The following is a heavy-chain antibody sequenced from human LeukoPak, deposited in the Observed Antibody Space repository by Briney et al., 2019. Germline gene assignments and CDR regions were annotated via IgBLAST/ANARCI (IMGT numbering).Heavy chain of an antibody. V-gene: IGHV1-3*01. D-gene: IGHD3-22*01. CDR1: GYTSTSYA. J-gene: IGHJ4*02. CDR3: ARGSTYYESSGQVPFDY. CDR2: INAGNGNT. Sequence: GASVKVSCKASGYTSTSYAMHWVRQAPGQRLEWMGWINAGNGNTKYSQKFQGRVTITRDTSASTAYMELSSLRSEDTAVYYCARGSTYYESSGQVPFDYWGQGTLVTVSS.